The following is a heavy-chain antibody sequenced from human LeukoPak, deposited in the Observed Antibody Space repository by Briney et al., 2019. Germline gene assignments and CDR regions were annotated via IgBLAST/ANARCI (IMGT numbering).Heavy chain of an antibody. V-gene: IGHV3-48*01. J-gene: IGHJ3*02. CDR1: GFTFSSYS. D-gene: IGHD6-19*01. CDR3: ARAYGQWLVRRAFDI. CDR2: ISSSSSTI. Sequence: PGGSLRLSCAASGFTFSSYSMNWVRQAPGKGLEWVSYISSSSSTIYYADSVKGRFTISRDNAKNPLYLQMNSLRAEDTAVYYCARAYGQWLVRRAFDIWGQGTMVTVSS.